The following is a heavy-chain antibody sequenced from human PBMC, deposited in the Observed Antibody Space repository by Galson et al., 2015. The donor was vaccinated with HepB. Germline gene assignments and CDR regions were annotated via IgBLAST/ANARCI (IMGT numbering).Heavy chain of an antibody. CDR2: ISDSGVNT. Sequence: SLRLSCAASGFTFSSFAMTWVRQAPGKGLEWVSGISDSGVNTYYAESVKGRFTISRDNSKNTLYLQMNSLRLDDTAVYYCARGMVVQSYWGQGALVTVSS. J-gene: IGHJ4*02. V-gene: IGHV3-23*01. CDR3: ARGMVVQSY. CDR1: GFTFSSFA. D-gene: IGHD2-15*01.